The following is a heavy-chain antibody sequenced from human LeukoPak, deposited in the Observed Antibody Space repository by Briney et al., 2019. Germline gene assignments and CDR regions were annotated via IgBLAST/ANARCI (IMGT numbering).Heavy chain of an antibody. J-gene: IGHJ5*02. CDR3: ARGFTAQQLVLYESRPMDSGFDP. D-gene: IGHD6-13*01. V-gene: IGHV1-18*01. CDR2: ISAYNGNT. Sequence: ASVKVSCKASGYTFTSYGISWVRQAPGQGPEWMGWISAYNGNTNYAQKLQGRVTMTTDTSTSTAYMELRSLRSDDTAVYYCARGFTAQQLVLYESRPMDSGFDPWGQGTLVTVSS. CDR1: GYTFTSYG.